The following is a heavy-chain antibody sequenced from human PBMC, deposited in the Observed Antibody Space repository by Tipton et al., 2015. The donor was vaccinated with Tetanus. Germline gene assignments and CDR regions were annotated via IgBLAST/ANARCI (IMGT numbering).Heavy chain of an antibody. Sequence: SLRLSCATSGLFFKNAWMNWVRQAPGKGLEWVGRIKSKTDGGTTDYAARVKDRFSISSDDSKNTLLLEMNSLKAEGTDSYYWTTRGLVGSGSRVDYWGRGALVPVTS. CDR2: IKSKTDGGTT. J-gene: IGHJ4*02. CDR3: TTRGLVGSGSRVDY. CDR1: GLFFKNAW. V-gene: IGHV3-15*07. D-gene: IGHD1-26*01.